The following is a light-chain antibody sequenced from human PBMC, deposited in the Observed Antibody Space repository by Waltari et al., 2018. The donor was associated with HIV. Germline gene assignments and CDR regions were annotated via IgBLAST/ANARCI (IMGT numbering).Light chain of an antibody. Sequence: QSVLNQPASVPGFPGQSITISCHGANSDFGHYNYISWYPCSPGKVPKVVIFEIMTRPSGVSDRFSGSKSGNTAYLTISRLRAEDEADYYCTSYTANDTLIFGGGTKVTVL. CDR3: TSYTANDTLI. J-gene: IGLJ2*01. CDR1: NSDFGHYNY. CDR2: EIM. V-gene: IGLV2-14*01.